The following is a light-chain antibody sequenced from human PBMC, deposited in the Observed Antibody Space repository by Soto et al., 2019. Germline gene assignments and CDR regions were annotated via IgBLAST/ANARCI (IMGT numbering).Light chain of an antibody. Sequence: QSALTQPPSVSGSPGQSVTISCAGTSSDVGSFNRVSWYQKTPDTAPKVVMYEVSNRPSGVPDRFSGSRSGSTASLTISGLQADDEADYYCSLYTSRGTYVFGTGTKLTVL. V-gene: IGLV2-18*01. CDR3: SLYTSRGTYV. CDR1: SSDVGSFNR. J-gene: IGLJ1*01. CDR2: EVS.